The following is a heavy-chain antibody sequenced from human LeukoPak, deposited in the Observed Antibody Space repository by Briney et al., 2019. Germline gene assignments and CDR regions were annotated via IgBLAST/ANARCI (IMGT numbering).Heavy chain of an antibody. D-gene: IGHD6-6*01. CDR2: INHSGST. Sequence: SETLSLTCTVSGGSISSYYWSWIRQPPGKGLEWIGEINHSGSTNYNPSLKSRVTISVDTSKNQLSLKLSSVTAADTAVYYCARGRRSTAARGYNWFDPWGQGTLVTVSS. CDR3: ARGRRSTAARGYNWFDP. J-gene: IGHJ5*02. V-gene: IGHV4-34*01. CDR1: GGSISSYY.